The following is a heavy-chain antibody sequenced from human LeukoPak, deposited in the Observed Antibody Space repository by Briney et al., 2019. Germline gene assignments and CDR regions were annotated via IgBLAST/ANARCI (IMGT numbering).Heavy chain of an antibody. D-gene: IGHD3-22*01. V-gene: IGHV1-69*13. CDR2: IIPIFGTA. J-gene: IGHJ4*02. CDR1: GYTFTGYY. CDR3: ARDRYYDSSGYWPL. Sequence: ASVKVSCKASGYTFTGYYMHWVRQAPGQGLEWMGGIIPIFGTANYAQKFQGRVTITADESTSTAYMELSSLRSEDTAVYYCARDRYYDSSGYWPLWGQGTLVTVSS.